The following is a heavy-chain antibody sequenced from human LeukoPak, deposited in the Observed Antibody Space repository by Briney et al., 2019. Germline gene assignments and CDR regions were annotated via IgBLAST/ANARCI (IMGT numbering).Heavy chain of an antibody. CDR3: ARADQTAAGLPDAFDI. Sequence: SETLSLTXTVSGGSICSYYWSWIRQPAGKGLEWIGRIYTSGSTNYNPSLKSRVTMSVDTSKNQFSLKLSSVTAADTAVYYCARADQTAAGLPDAFDIWGQGTMVTVSS. CDR1: GGSICSYY. CDR2: IYTSGST. J-gene: IGHJ3*02. D-gene: IGHD6-13*01. V-gene: IGHV4-4*07.